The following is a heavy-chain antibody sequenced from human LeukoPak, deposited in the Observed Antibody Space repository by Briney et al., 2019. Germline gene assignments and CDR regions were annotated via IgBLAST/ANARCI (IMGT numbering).Heavy chain of an antibody. D-gene: IGHD3-22*01. CDR2: IIAYNGNT. V-gene: IGHV1-18*01. Sequence: ASVKVSCKASGYTFTSYGISWVRQAPGQGLEWMGWIIAYNGNTNYAQKLQGRVTMTTDTSTSTAYMELRSLRSDDTAVYYCARRVYDRSGYYWLDFDYWGQGTLVTVSS. J-gene: IGHJ4*02. CDR1: GYTFTSYG. CDR3: ARRVYDRSGYYWLDFDY.